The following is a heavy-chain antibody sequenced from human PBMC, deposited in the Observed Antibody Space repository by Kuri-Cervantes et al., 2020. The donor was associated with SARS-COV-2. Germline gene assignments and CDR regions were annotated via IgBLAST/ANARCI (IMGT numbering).Heavy chain of an antibody. J-gene: IGHJ5*02. CDR3: AREVYSSGWYDP. CDR2: INPNSGGT. V-gene: IGHV1-2*04. D-gene: IGHD6-19*01. Sequence: ASVKVSCKASGYTFTGYYMHWVRQAPGQGLEWMGWINPNSGGTNYAQKFQGWVTITADKSTSTAYMELSSLRSEDTAVYYCAREVYSSGWYDPWGQGTLVTVSS. CDR1: GYTFTGYY.